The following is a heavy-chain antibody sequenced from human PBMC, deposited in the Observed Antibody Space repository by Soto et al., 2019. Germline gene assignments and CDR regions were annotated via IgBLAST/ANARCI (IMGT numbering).Heavy chain of an antibody. J-gene: IGHJ3*02. CDR1: GDSVSSNSAA. CDR3: ARRPYQWLSKTYAFDI. CDR2: TYYRSKWYN. D-gene: IGHD6-19*01. V-gene: IGHV6-1*01. Sequence: TLSLTCAISGDSVSSNSAAWNWIRQSPSRGLEWLGRTYYRSKWYNGYAVSVKSRITINPDTSKNQFSLQLNSVTPEDTAVYYCARRPYQWLSKTYAFDIWGQGTMVTVSS.